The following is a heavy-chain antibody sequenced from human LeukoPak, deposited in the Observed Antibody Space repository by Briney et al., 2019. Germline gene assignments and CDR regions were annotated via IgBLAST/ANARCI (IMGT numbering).Heavy chain of an antibody. Sequence: PGGSLRLSCAASGFTFSSSAMHWVRQAPAKGLEWVAFIRFDGTNKYYADSVKGRFTISRDNSKNTLYLQMNSPRAEDTAVYYCAKGYSYGYEYWGQGALVTVSS. CDR3: AKGYSYGYEY. V-gene: IGHV3-30*02. J-gene: IGHJ4*02. CDR2: IRFDGTNK. CDR1: GFTFSSSA. D-gene: IGHD5-18*01.